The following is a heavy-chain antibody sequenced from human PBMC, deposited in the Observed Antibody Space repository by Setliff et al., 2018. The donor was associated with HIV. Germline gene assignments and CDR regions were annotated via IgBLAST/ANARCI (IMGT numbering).Heavy chain of an antibody. J-gene: IGHJ4*02. CDR3: VQGGLSSGWGSF. CDR1: GFTFSNYA. CDR2: ISYDGSNK. V-gene: IGHV3-30-3*02. Sequence: PGGSLRLSCAASGFTFSNYAMHWVRQAPGKGLEWVAVISYDGSNKYYADSVQGRFTISSDNSKSVVYLQMNSLRAEDTAVYYCVQGGLSSGWGSFWGQGTLVTVSS. D-gene: IGHD6-25*01.